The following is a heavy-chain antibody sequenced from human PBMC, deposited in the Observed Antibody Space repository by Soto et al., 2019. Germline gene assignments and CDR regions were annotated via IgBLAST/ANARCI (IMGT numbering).Heavy chain of an antibody. D-gene: IGHD3-22*01. CDR2: IYTTGST. V-gene: IGHV4-4*07. CDR1: GGSISTYF. J-gene: IGHJ6*02. Sequence: TLSHTCTVSGGSISTYFWSCIRQPAGGGLEWIGRIYTTGSTNYNPSLKSRVTMSLDTSRNQFSLKLSSVTAADTAVYYCAREGGYFDSSGSGVYHYHGVDVWGQGTTVIVYS. CDR3: AREGGYFDSSGSGVYHYHGVDV.